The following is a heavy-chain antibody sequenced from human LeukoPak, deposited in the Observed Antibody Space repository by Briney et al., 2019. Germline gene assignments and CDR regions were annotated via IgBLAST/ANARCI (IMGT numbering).Heavy chain of an antibody. CDR3: AREAAAGTMDV. Sequence: GGSLRLPCAASGFTFSSYAMHWVRQAPGKGLEWVAVISYDGSNKYYADSVKGRFTISRDNSKNTLYRQMNSLRAEDTAVYYCAREAAAGTMDVWGKGTTVTVSS. V-gene: IGHV3-30-3*01. CDR2: ISYDGSNK. CDR1: GFTFSSYA. J-gene: IGHJ6*04. D-gene: IGHD6-13*01.